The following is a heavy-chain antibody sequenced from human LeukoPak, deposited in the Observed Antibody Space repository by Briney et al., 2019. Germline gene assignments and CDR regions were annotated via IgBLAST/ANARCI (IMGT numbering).Heavy chain of an antibody. Sequence: SETLSLTCTVSRGSISSPYYYWGWIRQPPGKGLEWIGSIFHSGSTYYNPSLRSRVTLSVDTSKNQFSLNLSSLTAADTVVYYCAKMGKTENHYGSGRFSYYYYMDVWGKGTTVTISS. CDR3: AKMGKTENHYGSGRFSYYYYMDV. J-gene: IGHJ6*03. D-gene: IGHD3-10*01. CDR2: IFHSGST. V-gene: IGHV4-39*01. CDR1: RGSISSPYYY.